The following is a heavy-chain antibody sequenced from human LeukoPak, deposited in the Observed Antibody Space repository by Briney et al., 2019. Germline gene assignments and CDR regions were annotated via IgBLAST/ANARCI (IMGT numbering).Heavy chain of an antibody. V-gene: IGHV1-69*05. CDR1: GGTFSSYA. CDR3: ARGHSTPPHDAFDI. Sequence: SVKVSCKASGGTFSSYAISWVRQAPGQGLEWMGRIIPIFGTANYAQKFQGRVTITTDGSTSTAYMELSSLRSEDTAVYYCARGHSTPPHDAFDIWGQGTMVTVSS. CDR2: IIPIFGTA. D-gene: IGHD2-15*01. J-gene: IGHJ3*02.